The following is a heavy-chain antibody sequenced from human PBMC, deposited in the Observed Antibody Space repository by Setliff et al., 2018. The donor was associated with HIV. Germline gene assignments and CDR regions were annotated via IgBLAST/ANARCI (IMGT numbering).Heavy chain of an antibody. D-gene: IGHD3-9*01. J-gene: IGHJ4*02. CDR1: GFSLATDGVG. CDR3: SHHVYLNDWHYFDS. V-gene: IGHV2-5*02. Sequence: SGPTLVNPTQTLTLTCDFSGFSLATDGVGWFRQPPGKALEWIGLIYWDNDKRYRPSLKSRLTITKDTYKNRVFLIMTNMDPVDTATYYCSHHVYLNDWHYFDSWGQGTLVTVSS. CDR2: IYWDNDK.